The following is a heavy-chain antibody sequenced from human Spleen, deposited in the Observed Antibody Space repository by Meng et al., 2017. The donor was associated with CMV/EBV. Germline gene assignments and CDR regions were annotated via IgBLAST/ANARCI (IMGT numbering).Heavy chain of an antibody. CDR1: GGSISGRSYY. V-gene: IGHV4-39*07. CDR3: ARDSGSSWPFDY. D-gene: IGHD6-13*01. J-gene: IGHJ4*02. CDR2: IYYSGST. Sequence: QLRLDESGPGLVKPSETLSLIGTVSGGSISGRSYYWGWIPQPPGKGLEWIGSIYYSGSTYYNPSLKSRVTISVDTSKNQFSLKLSSVTAADTAVYYCARDSGSSWPFDYWGQGTLVTVSS.